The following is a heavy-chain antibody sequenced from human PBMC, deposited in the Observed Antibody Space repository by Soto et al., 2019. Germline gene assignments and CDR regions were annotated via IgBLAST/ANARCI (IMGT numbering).Heavy chain of an antibody. CDR2: INAGNGNT. V-gene: IGHV1-3*01. CDR3: AREWLRGAFDI. D-gene: IGHD5-12*01. J-gene: IGHJ3*02. CDR1: GYTFTSYA. Sequence: GASVKVSCKASGYTFTSYAMHWVRQAPGQRLEWMGWINAGNGNTKYSQKLQGRVTITRDTSASTAYMELSSLRSEDTAVYYCAREWLRGAFDIWGQGTMVTVSS.